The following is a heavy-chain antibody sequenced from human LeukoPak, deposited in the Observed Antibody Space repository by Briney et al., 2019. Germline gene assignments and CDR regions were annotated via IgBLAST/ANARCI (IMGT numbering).Heavy chain of an antibody. Sequence: GESLRLSCAASGFTFSSYGMHWVRQAPGKGLEWVAFIRYDGSNKYYADSVKGRFTISRDNSKNTLYLQMNSLRAEDTAVYYCAKPVVGVYCSSTSCSRSWFDPWGQGTLVTVSS. CDR1: GFTFSSYG. J-gene: IGHJ5*02. V-gene: IGHV3-30*02. CDR2: IRYDGSNK. D-gene: IGHD2-2*01. CDR3: AKPVVGVYCSSTSCSRSWFDP.